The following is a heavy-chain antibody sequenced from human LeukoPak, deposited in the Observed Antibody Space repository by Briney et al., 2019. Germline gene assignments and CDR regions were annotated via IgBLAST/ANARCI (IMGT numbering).Heavy chain of an antibody. D-gene: IGHD2-15*01. Sequence: PSETLSLTCTVSGGFISSYYWSWIRQPPGRGLEWIGYIHYSGSTNYNPSLKSRVTISVDTSKNQFSLKLSSVTAADTAVYYCARTTEGYCRGRSCYSYYYYMDVWGKGTTVTVSS. CDR1: GGFISSYY. CDR3: ARTTEGYCRGRSCYSYYYYMDV. CDR2: IHYSGST. V-gene: IGHV4-59*01. J-gene: IGHJ6*03.